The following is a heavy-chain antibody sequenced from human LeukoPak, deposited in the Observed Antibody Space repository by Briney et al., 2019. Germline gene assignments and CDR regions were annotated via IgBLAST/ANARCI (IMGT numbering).Heavy chain of an antibody. CDR3: ARPLVGADTLFDY. CDR1: GYSITSYW. CDR2: IYPGDSDT. J-gene: IGHJ4*02. D-gene: IGHD1-26*01. Sequence: HGESLKISCKGSGYSITSYWIGWVRQMPGKGLEWRGIIYPGDSDTRYSPSFQGQVTISADKSISTDYLQWSSLKASDTAMYYCARPLVGADTLFDYWGQGTLVTVSS. V-gene: IGHV5-51*01.